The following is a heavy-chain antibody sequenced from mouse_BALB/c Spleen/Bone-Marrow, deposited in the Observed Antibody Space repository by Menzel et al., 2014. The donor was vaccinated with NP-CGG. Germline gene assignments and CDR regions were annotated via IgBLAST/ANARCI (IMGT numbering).Heavy chain of an antibody. D-gene: IGHD1-1*01. J-gene: IGHJ3*01. CDR3: APYYYDSSLFAY. CDR2: IDPANGNT. Sequence: VQLQQSGAELVKPGASVKLSCTASGFNIKDTYMHWVKQRPEQGLEWIGRIDPANGNTKYDPKFQGKATITADTSSNTAYLQLSSLTSEDTAVYYCAPYYYDSSLFAYWGQGTLVTVSA. CDR1: GFNIKDTY. V-gene: IGHV14-3*02.